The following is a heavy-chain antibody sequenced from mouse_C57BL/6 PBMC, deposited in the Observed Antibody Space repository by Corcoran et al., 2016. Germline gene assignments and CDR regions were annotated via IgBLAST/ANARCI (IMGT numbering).Heavy chain of an antibody. D-gene: IGHD1-1*01. V-gene: IGHV9-3*01. CDR3: ARSGSSACYFDY. Sequence: QIQLVQSGPELKKPGETVKISCKASGYTFTTYGMSWVKQAPGKGLKWMGWINTYSGVPTYADDFKGRFAFSLETSASTAYLQINNLKNEDTATYFCARSGSSACYFDYWGQGTTLTVSS. CDR1: GYTFTTYG. J-gene: IGHJ2*01. CDR2: INTYSGVP.